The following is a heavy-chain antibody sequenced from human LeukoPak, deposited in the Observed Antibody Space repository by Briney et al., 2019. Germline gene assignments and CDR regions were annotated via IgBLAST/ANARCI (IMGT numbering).Heavy chain of an antibody. Sequence: SETLSLTCTVSGGSISSYYWSWIRQPPGKGLEWIGYIYYSGSTNYNPSLKSRVTISVDTSKNQFSLKLSYVTAADTSVYYCARDPGSSSPLDYYYYGMDVWGQGTTVTVSS. CDR1: GGSISSYY. CDR3: ARDPGSSSPLDYYYYGMDV. J-gene: IGHJ6*02. V-gene: IGHV4-59*01. D-gene: IGHD6-13*01. CDR2: IYYSGST.